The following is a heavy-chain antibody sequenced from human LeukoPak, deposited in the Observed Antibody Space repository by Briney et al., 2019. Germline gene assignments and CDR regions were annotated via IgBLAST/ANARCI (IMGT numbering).Heavy chain of an antibody. D-gene: IGHD6-19*01. Sequence: ASVKVSCKTSGYTFTGYYIHWVRQAPGQGLEWMGWVNPNSGGTNYAQKFQGRVTMTRDTSINTAYMELNRLRSDDTAVYYCARTAVAGTAAFDYWGQGTLVTVSS. CDR3: ARTAVAGTAAFDY. CDR1: GYTFTGYY. V-gene: IGHV1-2*02. J-gene: IGHJ4*02. CDR2: VNPNSGGT.